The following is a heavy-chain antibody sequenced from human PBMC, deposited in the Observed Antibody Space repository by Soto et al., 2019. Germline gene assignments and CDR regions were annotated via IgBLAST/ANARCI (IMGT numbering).Heavy chain of an antibody. J-gene: IGHJ4*02. CDR1: GFTFSSYA. D-gene: IGHD5-18*01. Sequence: GSLRLSCAASGFTFSSYAMSWVRQAPGKGLEWVSSITSTGDRAYYADSVKGRFTVSRDNSKNTLYLQMNSLRAEDTAVYYCAKYYMVTRSPFYYWGQGTLVTVSS. CDR2: ITSTGDRA. CDR3: AKYYMVTRSPFYY. V-gene: IGHV3-23*01.